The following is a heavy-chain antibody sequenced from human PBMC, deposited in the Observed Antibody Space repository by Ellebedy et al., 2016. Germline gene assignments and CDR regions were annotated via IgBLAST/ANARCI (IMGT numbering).Heavy chain of an antibody. CDR3: ARTSEFGSGPWDF. CDR2: ISGSTTTI. Sequence: GGSLRLSCAASGFIFSDFYMAWIRQAPGKGLEWVSYISGSTTTINYAESVKGRFTISRDNAKSSLDLQMHRLRAEDTAVYFCARTSEFGSGPWDFWGQGTLVTVSS. J-gene: IGHJ4*02. V-gene: IGHV3-11*01. D-gene: IGHD3-10*01. CDR1: GFIFSDFY.